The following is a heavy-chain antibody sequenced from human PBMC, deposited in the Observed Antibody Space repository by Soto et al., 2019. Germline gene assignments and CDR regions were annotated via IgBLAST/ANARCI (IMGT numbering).Heavy chain of an antibody. CDR3: AIFVRAAAPHFHY. V-gene: IGHV4-31*03. CDR2: IYYSGST. Sequence: SETLSLTCTVSGGSISXGGYYWSWIRQHPGKGLDLIGYIYYSGSTYYIPSLKSRVTISVDTSKNQFSLKLSSVTAADRAVYYRAIFVRAAAPHFHYCGQGPLATDSS. D-gene: IGHD6-13*01. CDR1: GGSISXGGYY. J-gene: IGHJ4*02.